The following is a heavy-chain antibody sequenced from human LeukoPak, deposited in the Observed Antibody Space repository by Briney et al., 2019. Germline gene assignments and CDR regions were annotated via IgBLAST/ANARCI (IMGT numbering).Heavy chain of an antibody. Sequence: SETLSLTCAVYGGSFSGYYWSWIRQPPGKGLEWIGEINHSGSTNYNPSLKSRVTISVDTSKNQFSLKLSSVTAADTAVYYCARGGSSSWPPGEYFDYWGQGTLVTVSS. D-gene: IGHD6-13*01. CDR1: GGSFSGYY. CDR2: INHSGST. V-gene: IGHV4-34*01. CDR3: ARGGSSSWPPGEYFDY. J-gene: IGHJ4*02.